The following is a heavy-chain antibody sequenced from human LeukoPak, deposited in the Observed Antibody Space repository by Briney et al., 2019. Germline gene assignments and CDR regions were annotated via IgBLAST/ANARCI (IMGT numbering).Heavy chain of an antibody. CDR2: INDSEIT. V-gene: IGHV4-34*01. CDR1: GGSFSTYY. J-gene: IGHJ3*01. Sequence: SETLSLTCAVYGGSFSTYYWSWIRQPPGKGLEWVGEINDSEITNYNPSLKSRVTISVDTSKNQFSLKLTSVTAADTAVYYCARVVNWGSPDAFDVWGQGTMITVSS. D-gene: IGHD7-27*01. CDR3: ARVVNWGSPDAFDV.